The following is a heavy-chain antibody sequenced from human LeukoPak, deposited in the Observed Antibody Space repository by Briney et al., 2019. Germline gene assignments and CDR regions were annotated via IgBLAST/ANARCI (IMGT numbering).Heavy chain of an antibody. CDR1: GYSFTSYD. V-gene: IGHV1-8*01. CDR2: MNPNNGNT. J-gene: IGHJ3*02. D-gene: IGHD3-22*01. Sequence: ASVKVSCKASGYSFTSYDINWVRQATGQGLEWMGWMNPNNGNTGYAQKFQGRVTMTRDTSISTAYMELSSLRSEDTAVYYCAKRLRYYPDSSGWGLVAFDIWGQGTMVTVSS. CDR3: AKRLRYYPDSSGWGLVAFDI.